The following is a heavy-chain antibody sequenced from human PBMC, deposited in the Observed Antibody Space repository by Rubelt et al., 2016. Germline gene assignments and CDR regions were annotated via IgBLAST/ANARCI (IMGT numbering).Heavy chain of an antibody. CDR2: IYSGGNT. V-gene: IGHV3-53*01. D-gene: IGHD2-2*01. CDR3: ARERAGYDLIDY. Sequence: PGEGLERVSVIYSGGNTYYADSVKGRFTISRDNAKNSLYLQMNSLRAEDTAVYYCARERAGYDLIDYWGQGTLVTVSS. J-gene: IGHJ4*02.